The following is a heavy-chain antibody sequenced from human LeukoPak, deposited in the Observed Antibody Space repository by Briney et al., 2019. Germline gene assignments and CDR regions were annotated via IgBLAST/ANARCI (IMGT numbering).Heavy chain of an antibody. D-gene: IGHD1-1*01. CDR3: ARAGRWKVSPFDY. J-gene: IGHJ4*02. Sequence: SQTLSLTCTVSGGSISSGDYYWSWIRQPPGKGLEWIGYIYYSGSTYYNPSLKSRVTISVDTSKNQFSLKLSSVTAADTAVYYCARAGRWKVSPFDYWGQGTLVTVSS. CDR1: GGSISSGDYY. V-gene: IGHV4-30-4*01. CDR2: IYYSGST.